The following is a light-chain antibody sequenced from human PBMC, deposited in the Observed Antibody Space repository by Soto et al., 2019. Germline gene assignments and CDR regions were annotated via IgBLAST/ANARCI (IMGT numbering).Light chain of an antibody. CDR1: SSDVGGYNY. Sequence: QSALTQPPSASGSPGQSVTISCTGMSSDVGGYNYVSWYQQHPGKGPKLMIYEVTKRPSGVPDRFSGSKSGNTASLTVSGLQAEDEADYYCSSYAGSNSVLFGGGTKLTVL. J-gene: IGLJ2*01. CDR2: EVT. V-gene: IGLV2-8*01. CDR3: SSYAGSNSVL.